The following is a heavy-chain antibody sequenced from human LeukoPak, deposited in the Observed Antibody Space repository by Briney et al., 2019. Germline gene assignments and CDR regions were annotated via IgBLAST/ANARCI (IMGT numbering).Heavy chain of an antibody. V-gene: IGHV3-23*01. CDR2: ISNDGGGT. CDR3: AKGSSGYFFDL. D-gene: IGHD3-22*01. J-gene: IGHJ4*02. Sequence: GGSLRLSCAASGLTVSSNYMSWVRQAPGKGLEWVSAISNDGGGTTYADFVKGRFSVSRDNSKNTLFLQMNSLRAEDTALYYCAKGSSGYFFDLWGQGTLVTVSS. CDR1: GLTVSSNY.